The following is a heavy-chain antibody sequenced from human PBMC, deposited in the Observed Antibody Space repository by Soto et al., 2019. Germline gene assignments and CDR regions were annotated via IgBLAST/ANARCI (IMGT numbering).Heavy chain of an antibody. J-gene: IGHJ3*01. Sequence: GALRVACSASGSMFHADGMHWVRQAPGNGLEWVAVISFDGTTQYYDESVRGRFTISRDNSKNTLYLQMHSLRAEDTAVYFCVKAGTMAGSGTGPRCFDVWGRGTEVTVSS. CDR3: VKAGTMAGSGTGPRCFDV. CDR2: ISFDGTTQ. D-gene: IGHD6-13*01. CDR1: GSMFHADG. V-gene: IGHV3-30*18.